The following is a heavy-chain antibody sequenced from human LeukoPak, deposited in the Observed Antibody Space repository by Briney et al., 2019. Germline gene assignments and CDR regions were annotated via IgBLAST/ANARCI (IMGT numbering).Heavy chain of an antibody. CDR1: GFTFSSYS. CDR2: ISSSSSYI. V-gene: IGHV3-21*01. J-gene: IGHJ4*02. Sequence: KPGGSLRLSCAASGFTFSSYSMNWVRQAPGKGLEWVSSISSSSSYIYYADSVKGRFTISRDNAKNSLYLQMNSLRAEDTAVYYCARGWLGSSSEGFGYWGQGTLVTVSS. D-gene: IGHD6-6*01. CDR3: ARGWLGSSSEGFGY.